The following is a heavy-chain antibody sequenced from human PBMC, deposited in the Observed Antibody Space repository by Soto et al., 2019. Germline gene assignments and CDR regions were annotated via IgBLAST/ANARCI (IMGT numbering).Heavy chain of an antibody. CDR3: ARGSGSFDY. CDR2: ISSSSSTI. CDR1: RVSVWIYG. Sequence: LGRAACRVSVWIYGMNWDRQAPVKGLEWVSYISSSSSTIYYAESVRGRFTISRDNVKKSLYLQMNSLRDEDTGVYYCARGSGSFDYWAEPLLVTVYS. J-gene: IGHJ4*02. V-gene: IGHV3-48*02.